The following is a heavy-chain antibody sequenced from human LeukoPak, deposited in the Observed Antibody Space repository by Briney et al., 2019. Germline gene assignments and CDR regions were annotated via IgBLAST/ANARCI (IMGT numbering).Heavy chain of an antibody. CDR3: PRQSYASGWNPFDY. J-gene: IGHJ4*02. CDR1: GFTFSNYA. Sequence: GSLRLSCAASGFTFSNYAMSWVRQAPGKGLEWVSTISGGGITTYYADSARGRFTISRDNSKNKIFLQMNSLRADDTALYYCPRQSYASGWNPFDYWGQGILVTVSS. V-gene: IGHV3-23*01. D-gene: IGHD6-19*01. CDR2: ISGGGITT.